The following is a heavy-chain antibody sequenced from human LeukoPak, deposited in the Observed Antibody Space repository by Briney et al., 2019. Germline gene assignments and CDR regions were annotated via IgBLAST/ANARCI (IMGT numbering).Heavy chain of an antibody. J-gene: IGHJ4*02. V-gene: IGHV3-23*01. Sequence: PGGSLRLSCAASGFTFSSYGMSWVRQAPGKGLEWVSAISGSGGSTYYADSVKGRFTISRDNSKNTLYLQMNSLRAEDTAVYYCARMPYSYGQYYFDYWGQGTLVTVSS. CDR1: GFTFSSYG. CDR2: ISGSGGST. CDR3: ARMPYSYGQYYFDY. D-gene: IGHD5-18*01.